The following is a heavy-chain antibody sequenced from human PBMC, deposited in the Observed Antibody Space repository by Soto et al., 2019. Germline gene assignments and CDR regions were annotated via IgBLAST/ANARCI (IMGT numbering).Heavy chain of an antibody. V-gene: IGHV1-18*04. Sequence: VQLVQSGAEVKKPGASVKVSCEASGYTFTSYGISWVRQAPGQGLEWMGWISGHNGNTKYAQKVQGRVTMTTDTFTSTAYMELRSLRTDDTAFYYCARDNEILTGYPDYWGQGTLVTVSS. D-gene: IGHD3-9*01. CDR1: GYTFTSYG. CDR3: ARDNEILTGYPDY. CDR2: ISGHNGNT. J-gene: IGHJ4*02.